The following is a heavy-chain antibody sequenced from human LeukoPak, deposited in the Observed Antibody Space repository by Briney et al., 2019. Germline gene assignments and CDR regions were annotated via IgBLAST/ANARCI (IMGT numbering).Heavy chain of an antibody. Sequence: GGSLSLSCAASGFTFSIYAMSWVRQAPGKGLEWVSAIGDTTYYADSVEGRFTISRDNSKNTLYLQMNSLRAEDAAIYYCAKAFAFVGANFFDYWGQGTLVTASS. V-gene: IGHV3-23*01. J-gene: IGHJ4*02. CDR2: IGDTT. CDR1: GFTFSIYA. CDR3: AKAFAFVGANFFDY. D-gene: IGHD1-26*01.